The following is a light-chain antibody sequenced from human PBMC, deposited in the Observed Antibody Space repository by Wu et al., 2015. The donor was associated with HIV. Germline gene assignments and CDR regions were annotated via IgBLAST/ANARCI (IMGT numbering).Light chain of an antibody. J-gene: IGKJ1*01. Sequence: EIVMTQSPATLSVSPGERATLSCRASQSISSNLAWYQQKPGQAPRLLIYGASTRATGIPARFSGSGYGTEFTLTISSIQSEDFGLYFCHQYNNWPRTFGQGTQVESK. CDR3: HQYNNWPRT. V-gene: IGKV3-15*01. CDR1: QSISSN. CDR2: GAS.